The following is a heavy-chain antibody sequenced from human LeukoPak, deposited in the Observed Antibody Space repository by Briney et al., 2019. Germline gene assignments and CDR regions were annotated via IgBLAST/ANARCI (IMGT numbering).Heavy chain of an antibody. V-gene: IGHV4-31*03. D-gene: IGHD6-13*01. CDR3: ARFRIAAGVDAFDI. CDR1: GGSISSVGYY. Sequence: PSQTLSLTCTVSGGSISSVGYYGSWIRQHPGKGLEWIGYINFSGRAYYKLSLKSRVTISADTSKNPFSLKVSSVTAADTAVYYCARFRIAAGVDAFDIWGQGTMVTVSS. J-gene: IGHJ3*02. CDR2: INFSGRA.